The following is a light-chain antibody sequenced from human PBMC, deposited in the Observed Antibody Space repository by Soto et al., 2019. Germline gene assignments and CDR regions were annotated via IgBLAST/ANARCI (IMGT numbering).Light chain of an antibody. V-gene: IGKV1-5*01. CDR3: QQYSNYSWT. CDR2: DAS. CDR1: QSISNW. Sequence: DIQMTQSPSTLSASVGDRVTITCRASQSISNWLAWFQHKPGKAPKLLIYDASSLKSGVPSRFSGSGSGTEFTLTISSLQPDDFATYYCQQYSNYSWTFDQGTKVE. J-gene: IGKJ1*01.